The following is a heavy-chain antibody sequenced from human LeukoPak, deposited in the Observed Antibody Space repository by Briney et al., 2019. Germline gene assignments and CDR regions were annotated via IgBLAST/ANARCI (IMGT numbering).Heavy chain of an antibody. CDR2: VSFDGSNE. CDR1: GLTFGTSA. Sequence: GRSLRLSCADSGLTFGTSAMHWARQAPGKGLEWVAVVSFDGSNEKYADSVRGRFTISRDNSKKMLYLQMNSLSREDTAVYYCARDLEKFDYWGQGTLVTVSS. D-gene: IGHD3-3*01. V-gene: IGHV3-30-3*01. CDR3: ARDLEKFDY. J-gene: IGHJ4*02.